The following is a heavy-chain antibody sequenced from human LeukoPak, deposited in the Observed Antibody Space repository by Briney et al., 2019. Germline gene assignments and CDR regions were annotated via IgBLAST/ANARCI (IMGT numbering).Heavy chain of an antibody. V-gene: IGHV3-66*01. CDR2: IYSGGST. CDR3: ARDGSYYGSGSSNYFDY. Sequence: GGSLRLSCAASGFTVSSNYMSWVRQAPGKGLEWVSVIYSGGSTYYADSVKGRFTISRDNSKNTLYLQMNSLRAEDTAVYYCARDGSYYGSGSSNYFDYWGQGTLVTVSS. CDR1: GFTVSSNY. J-gene: IGHJ4*02. D-gene: IGHD3-10*01.